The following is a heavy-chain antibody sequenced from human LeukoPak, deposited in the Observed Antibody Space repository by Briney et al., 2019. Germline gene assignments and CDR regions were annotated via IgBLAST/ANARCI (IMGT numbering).Heavy chain of an antibody. J-gene: IGHJ6*02. V-gene: IGHV1-8*03. CDR1: GYTFTSYD. CDR3: ARDPLVSNYYYYGMDV. CDR2: MNPNSGNT. Sequence: ASVKVSCKASGYTFTSYDINWVRQATGQGLEWMGWMNPNSGNTGYAQKFQGRVTITRNTSISTAYMELSSLRSEDTAVYYCARDPLVSNYYYYGMDVWGQGTTVTVSS. D-gene: IGHD3-16*01.